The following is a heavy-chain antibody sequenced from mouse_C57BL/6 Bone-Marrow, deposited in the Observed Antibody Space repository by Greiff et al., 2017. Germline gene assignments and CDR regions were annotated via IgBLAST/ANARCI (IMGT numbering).Heavy chain of an antibody. V-gene: IGHV14-2*01. CDR1: GFNIKDYY. D-gene: IGHD2-4*01. CDR3: ANGVYYNYDGYARDY. Sequence: VQLQQSGAELVKPGASVKLSCTASGFNIKDYYMHWVKQRTEQGLEWIGRIDPEDGETKYAPKFQGKATLTADTSSTTAYLQLSTLPSQVTAVYYCANGVYYNYDGYARDYWGQGTSVTVSS. CDR2: IDPEDGET. J-gene: IGHJ4*01.